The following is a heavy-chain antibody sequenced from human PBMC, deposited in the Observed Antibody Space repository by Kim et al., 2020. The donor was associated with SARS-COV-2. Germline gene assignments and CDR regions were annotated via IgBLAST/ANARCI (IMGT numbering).Heavy chain of an antibody. CDR3: ARVAYSSGTIDY. J-gene: IGHJ4*02. D-gene: IGHD6-19*01. V-gene: IGHV1-3*01. Sequence: KYSQKCQGRVTVTRDTSAGTAYMELSSLLSDDTAVYYCARVAYSSGTIDYWGQGALVTVSS.